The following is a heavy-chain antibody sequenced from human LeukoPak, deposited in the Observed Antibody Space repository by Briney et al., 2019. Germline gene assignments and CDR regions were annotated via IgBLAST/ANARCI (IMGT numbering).Heavy chain of an antibody. CDR3: ARGRRACSGSTCYSWFDP. CDR1: GFTFGSYG. CDR2: IWHDGSNE. D-gene: IGHD6-19*01. J-gene: IGHJ5*02. V-gene: IGHV3-33*01. Sequence: GGSLRLSCAASGFTFGSYGMHWVRQAPGKGLELVARIWHDGSNEYHADSVRGRFTISRDNSMNTLYLHMNSLRAEDTAVYFCARGRRACSGSTCYSWFDPWAREPWSPSPQ.